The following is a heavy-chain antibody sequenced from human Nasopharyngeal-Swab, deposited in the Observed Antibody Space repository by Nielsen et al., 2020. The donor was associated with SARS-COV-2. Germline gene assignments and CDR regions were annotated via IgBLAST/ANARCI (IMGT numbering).Heavy chain of an antibody. CDR2: IWYDGSNK. J-gene: IGHJ3*02. CDR1: DFTFASYG. V-gene: IGHV3-33*01. D-gene: IGHD3-10*01. CDR3: ARAGLWFGELGAFDI. Sequence: GESLKISCAASDFTFASYGMHWVRQAPGKGLEWVAVIWYDGSNKYYANSVKGRFSISRDNSKNTLYLQINSLRVEDTATYYCARAGLWFGELGAFDIWGQGTMVTVSS.